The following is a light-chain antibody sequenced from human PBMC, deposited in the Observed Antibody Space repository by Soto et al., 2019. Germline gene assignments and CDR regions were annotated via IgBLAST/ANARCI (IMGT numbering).Light chain of an antibody. Sequence: QSVLTQSSSASASLGSSVKLTCTLSSGHSSYIIAWHQQQPGKAPRYLMKLEGSGSYNKGSGVPDRFSGSSSGADRYLTISKLQFEDEADYYCETWDGNTRVFAGGTKMTV. CDR3: ETWDGNTRV. CDR2: LEGSGSY. J-gene: IGLJ3*02. CDR1: SGHSSYI. V-gene: IGLV4-60*02.